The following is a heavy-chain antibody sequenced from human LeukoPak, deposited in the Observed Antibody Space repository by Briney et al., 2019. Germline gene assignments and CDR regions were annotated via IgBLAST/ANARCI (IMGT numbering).Heavy chain of an antibody. CDR1: GGSVSSNSAA. Sequence: SQTLSLTCAISGGSVSSNSAAWNWIRQSPSRGLEWLGRTYYRSKWYNDYAVSVKSRITINPDTSKNQFSLQLNSVTPEDTAVYYCAKGGGATPRFDYWGQGTLVTVSS. J-gene: IGHJ4*02. CDR3: AKGGGATPRFDY. CDR2: TYYRSKWYN. V-gene: IGHV6-1*01. D-gene: IGHD1-26*01.